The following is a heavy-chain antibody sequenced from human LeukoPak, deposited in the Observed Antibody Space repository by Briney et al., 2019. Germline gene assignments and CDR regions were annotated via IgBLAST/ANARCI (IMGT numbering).Heavy chain of an antibody. V-gene: IGHV1-58*01. Sequence: ASVKVSFKASGFTFTSSAVQWVRQARGQRLEWIGWIVVGSGNTNYAQKFQERVTITRDMSTSTAYMELSSLRSEDTAVYYCAASVTRDYYYYYGMDVWGQGTTVTVSS. CDR1: GFTFTSSA. J-gene: IGHJ6*02. CDR2: IVVGSGNT. D-gene: IGHD4-17*01. CDR3: AASVTRDYYYYYGMDV.